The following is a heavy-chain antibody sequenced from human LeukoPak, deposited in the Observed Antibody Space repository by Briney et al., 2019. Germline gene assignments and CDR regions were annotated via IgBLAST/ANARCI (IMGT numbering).Heavy chain of an antibody. CDR3: ATSLDAAMNT. CDR2: IRYDGTVK. D-gene: IGHD5-18*01. V-gene: IGHV3-7*01. Sequence: GGSLRLSCEASGFTFSSYWMTWVRQAPGKGLEWLANIRYDGTVKFYAASVEGRFTIPRDNARNSLYLQMGSLRVEDTGVYYCATSLDAAMNTGGQGILVTVSS. CDR1: GFTFSSYW. J-gene: IGHJ4*02.